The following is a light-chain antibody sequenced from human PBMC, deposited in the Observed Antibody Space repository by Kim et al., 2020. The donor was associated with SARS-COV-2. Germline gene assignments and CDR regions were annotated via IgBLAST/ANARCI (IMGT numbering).Light chain of an antibody. J-gene: IGKJ2*01. CDR2: VAS. CDR3: QQSYSTPYT. V-gene: IGKV1-39*01. CDR1: QSISYY. Sequence: SASVGDRVTITCRASQSISYYLNWYQQKPGIAPKLLIYVASNLQSGVPSRFSGSRSGTDFTLTISALQPEDFATYYCQQSYSTPYTFGQGTKLEIK.